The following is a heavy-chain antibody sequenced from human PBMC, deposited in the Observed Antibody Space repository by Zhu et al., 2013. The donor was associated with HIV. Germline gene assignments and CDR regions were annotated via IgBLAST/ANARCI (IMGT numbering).Heavy chain of an antibody. V-gene: IGHV1-24*01. J-gene: IGHJ6*02. CDR2: FDPEDGET. CDR1: GYTLTELS. Sequence: QVQLVQSGAEVKKPGASVKVSCKVSGYTLTELSMHWVRQAPGKGLEWMGGFDPEDGETIYAQKFQGRVTMTEDTSTDTAYMELSSLRSEDTAVYYCATGYFGVVKQPNYYYYGMDVWGQGTTVTVSS. CDR3: ATGYFGVVKQPNYYYYGMDV. D-gene: IGHD3-3*01.